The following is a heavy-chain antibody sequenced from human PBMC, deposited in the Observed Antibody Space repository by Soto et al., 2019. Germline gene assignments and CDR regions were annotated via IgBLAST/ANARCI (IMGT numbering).Heavy chain of an antibody. V-gene: IGHV4-30-4*01. J-gene: IGHJ4*02. CDR1: AGSMFSYD. CDR2: IYYSGST. D-gene: IGHD6-19*01. CDR3: AREGEYSSGWSTLGYFGY. Sequence: TLSHACRVSAGSMFSYDWSWIRHHPGKCLEWIGYIYYSGSTYYNPSLKSRVTISVDTSKNQFSLKLSRLRSDDTAVYYCAREGEYSSGWSTLGYFGYWGQGTRVTVSS.